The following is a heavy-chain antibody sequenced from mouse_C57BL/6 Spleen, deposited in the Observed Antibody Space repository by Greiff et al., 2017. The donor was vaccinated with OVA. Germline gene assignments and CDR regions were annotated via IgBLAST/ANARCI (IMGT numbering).Heavy chain of an antibody. CDR3: ARGSMVTSPNYFAMDY. V-gene: IGHV5-4*03. J-gene: IGHJ4*01. CDR1: GFTFSSYV. D-gene: IGHD2-2*01. CDR2: ISAGGSYT. Sequence: EVKVVESGGGLVKPGGSLKLSCAASGFTFSSYVMSWVRQTPEKRLEWVATISAGGSYTYYPDNVKGRFTISRDNAKNNLYLQMSHLKSEDTAMYYGARGSMVTSPNYFAMDYWGQGTSVTVSS.